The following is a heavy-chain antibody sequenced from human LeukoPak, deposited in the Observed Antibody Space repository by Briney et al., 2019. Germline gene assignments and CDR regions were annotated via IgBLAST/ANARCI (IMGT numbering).Heavy chain of an antibody. CDR1: GFTFSSYA. V-gene: IGHV3-64*01. D-gene: IGHD5-18*01. CDR2: ISSNGGST. Sequence: GGALRLSCAASGFTFSSYAMHWVRQAPGKGLEYVSAISSNGGSTYYANSLKGRFTISRDNSKNTLYLQMGSLRAEDMAVYYCARELGYRYDYWGQGTLVTVSS. J-gene: IGHJ4*02. CDR3: ARELGYRYDY.